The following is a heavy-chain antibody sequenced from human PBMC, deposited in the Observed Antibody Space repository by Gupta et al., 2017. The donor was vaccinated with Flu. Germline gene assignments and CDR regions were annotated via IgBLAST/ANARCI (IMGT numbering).Heavy chain of an antibody. D-gene: IGHD3-16*01. Sequence: VQLLETGGDFVQSGGSLRLTCVASGFAFHKYALNWVRQAPGKGLEWVSAVSGSGGSTYYADAVKGRFIISRDNSKKTLYLQMDSLRVEDTAYYFCAKGRSLITFGGGASYDVWGQGTLVAVSS. CDR1: GFAFHKYA. V-gene: IGHV3-23*01. CDR2: VSGSGGST. CDR3: AKGRSLITFGGGASYDV. J-gene: IGHJ4*02.